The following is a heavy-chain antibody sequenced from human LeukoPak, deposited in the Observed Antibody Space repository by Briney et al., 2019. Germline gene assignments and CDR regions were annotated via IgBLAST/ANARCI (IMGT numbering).Heavy chain of an antibody. D-gene: IGHD2-8*01. CDR3: AKGDYCTNGVCYWYNWFDP. CDR1: GFTFSSYG. Sequence: GGSLRLSCAASGFTFSSYGMHWVRQAPGKGLEWVSYISSSGSTIYYADSVKGRFTISRDNAKNSLYLQMNSLRAEDTAVYYCAKGDYCTNGVCYWYNWFDPWGQGTLVTVSS. V-gene: IGHV3-48*04. CDR2: ISSSGSTI. J-gene: IGHJ5*02.